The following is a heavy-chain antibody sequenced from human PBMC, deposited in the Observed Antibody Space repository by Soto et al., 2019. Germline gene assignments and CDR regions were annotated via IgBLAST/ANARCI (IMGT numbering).Heavy chain of an antibody. V-gene: IGHV2-26*01. CDR3: ARMNDYYDSSGYVDY. CDR2: IFSNDEK. CDR1: GFSLSNARMG. J-gene: IGHJ4*02. D-gene: IGHD3-22*01. Sequence: SGPTLVNPTETLTLTCTVSGFSLSNARMGVSWIRQPPGKALEWLAHIFSNDEKSYSTSLKSRLTISKDTSKSQVVLTMTNMDPVDTATYYCARMNDYYDSSGYVDYWGQGTLVTVSS.